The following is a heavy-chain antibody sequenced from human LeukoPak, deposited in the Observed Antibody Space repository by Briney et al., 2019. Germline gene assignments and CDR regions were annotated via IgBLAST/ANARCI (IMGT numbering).Heavy chain of an antibody. J-gene: IGHJ4*02. CDR3: ARDLSGSYFYYFDY. CDR2: INPNSGGT. V-gene: IGHV1-2*02. Sequence: GASVKVSCKASGYTFTGYYMHWVRQAPGQGLEWMGWINPNSGGTNYAQKFQGRVTMTGDTSISTAYMELSRLRSDDTAVYYCARDLSGSYFYYFDYWGQGTLVTVSS. CDR1: GYTFTGYY. D-gene: IGHD3-10*01.